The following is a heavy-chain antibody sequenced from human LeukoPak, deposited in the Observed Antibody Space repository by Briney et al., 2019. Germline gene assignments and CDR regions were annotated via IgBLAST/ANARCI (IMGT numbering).Heavy chain of an antibody. J-gene: IGHJ6*02. CDR3: ARVPLGYDPVRDYYYGMDV. Sequence: SVNVSCKASGGTFSSYAISWVQQAPGQGLEWMGRIIPIFGIANYAQKFQGRVTITADKSTSTAYMELSSLRSEDTAVYYCARVPLGYDPVRDYYYGMDVWGQGTTVTVSS. V-gene: IGHV1-69*04. CDR1: GGTFSSYA. CDR2: IIPIFGIA. D-gene: IGHD3-22*01.